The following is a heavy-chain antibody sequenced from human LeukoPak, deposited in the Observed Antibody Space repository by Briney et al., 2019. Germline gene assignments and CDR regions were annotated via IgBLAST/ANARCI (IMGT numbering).Heavy chain of an antibody. D-gene: IGHD3-10*01. V-gene: IGHV1-58*01. Sequence: SVTVSFKSSGFTFTISVVEWVREGRGQRQEWIGVFVVGICNTNYAPKFQARFTITRSMSTSTAYMELSSLRFEDTAVYYCAADRAGSYLRFVYWGQGTPVTVSS. CDR2: FVVGICNT. CDR3: AADRAGSYLRFVY. CDR1: GFTFTISV. J-gene: IGHJ4*02.